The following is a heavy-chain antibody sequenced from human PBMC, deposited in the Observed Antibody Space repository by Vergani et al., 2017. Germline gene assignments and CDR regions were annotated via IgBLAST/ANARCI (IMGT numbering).Heavy chain of an antibody. J-gene: IGHJ4*02. CDR3: AKEERYYFDY. CDR2: ISYDGSNK. V-gene: IGHV3-30*18. D-gene: IGHD1-1*01. Sequence: QVQLVESGGGVVQPGRSLRLSCAASGFTFSSYGMHWVRQAPGKGLEWVAVISYDGSNKYYADSVKGRFTISRDNSKKTLYLQMNSLRAEDTAVYYCAKEERYYFDYWGQGTLVTVSS. CDR1: GFTFSSYG.